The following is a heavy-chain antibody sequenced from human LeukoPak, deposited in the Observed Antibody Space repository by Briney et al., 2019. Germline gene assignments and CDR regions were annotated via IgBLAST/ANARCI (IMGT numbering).Heavy chain of an antibody. CDR1: GFTFRSYS. CDR2: ISNSGGST. CDR3: ARGNLEAEYLDY. V-gene: IGHV3-64*02. J-gene: IGHJ4*02. Sequence: PGGSLRLSCVASGFTFRSYSMHWVRLVPGKGLEDVSSISNSGGSTHYADSVKGRITISRDNSNNTLYLQMGSLRGEDTAVYYCARGNLEAEYLDYWGQGALVTVSS. D-gene: IGHD1-14*01.